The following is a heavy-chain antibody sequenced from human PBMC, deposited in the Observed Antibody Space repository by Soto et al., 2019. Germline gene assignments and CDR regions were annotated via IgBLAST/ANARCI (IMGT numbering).Heavy chain of an antibody. J-gene: IGHJ4*02. V-gene: IGHV3-21*01. CDR1: GFTFSSYS. CDR3: ARELGHYDYIWGSYRWALLDY. CDR2: ISSSSSYI. Sequence: EVQLVESGGGLVKPGGSLRLSCAASGFTFSSYSMNWVRQAPGKGLEWVSSISSSSSYIYYADSVKGLFTISRDNAKNSLYLQMNSLRAEDTAVYYCARELGHYDYIWGSYRWALLDYWGQGTLVTVSS. D-gene: IGHD3-16*02.